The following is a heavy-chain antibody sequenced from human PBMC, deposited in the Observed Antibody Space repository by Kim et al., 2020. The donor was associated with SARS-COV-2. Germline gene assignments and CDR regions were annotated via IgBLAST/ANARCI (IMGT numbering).Heavy chain of an antibody. V-gene: IGHV1-18*01. D-gene: IGHD3-22*01. CDR1: GYTFTSYG. Sequence: ASVKVSCKASGYTFTSYGISWVRQAPGQGLEWMGWISAYNGNTNYAQKLQGRVTMTTDTSTSTAYMELRSLRSDDTAVYYCARVDGYYDSSGYYRIPAYWGQGTLVTVSS. J-gene: IGHJ4*02. CDR3: ARVDGYYDSSGYYRIPAY. CDR2: ISAYNGNT.